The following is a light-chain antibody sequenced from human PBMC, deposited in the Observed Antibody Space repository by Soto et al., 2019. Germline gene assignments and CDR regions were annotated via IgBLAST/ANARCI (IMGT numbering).Light chain of an antibody. CDR2: EVS. CDR3: SSYTSSSTGV. V-gene: IGLV2-8*01. Sequence: QSALTQPPSASGSPGQSVTISCTGTSSDVGRYDYVSWYRQEPGKAPKLIIYEVSKRPSGVPDRFSGSKSGTTASLTVSGLQAEDEADYYCSSYTSSSTGVFGGGTKLTVL. CDR1: SSDVGRYDY. J-gene: IGLJ3*02.